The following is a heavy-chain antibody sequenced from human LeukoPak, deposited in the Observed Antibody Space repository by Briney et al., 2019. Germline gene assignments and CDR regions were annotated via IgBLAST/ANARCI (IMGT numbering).Heavy chain of an antibody. Sequence: GGSLRLSCAASGFTFSSYWMSWVRQAPGKGLEWVANMKQDGSDKYYVDSVKGRFTISRDNAKNSLYLQMNSLRAENTAVYYCVKVKQQLVRLLGRDTTYYYNYYLDVWGKGTTVTVSS. J-gene: IGHJ6*03. D-gene: IGHD6-13*01. CDR3: VKVKQQLVRLLGRDTTYYYNYYLDV. CDR2: MKQDGSDK. V-gene: IGHV3-7*01. CDR1: GFTFSSYW.